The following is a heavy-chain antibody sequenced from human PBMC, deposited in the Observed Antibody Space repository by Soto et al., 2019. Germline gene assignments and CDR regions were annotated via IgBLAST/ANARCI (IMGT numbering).Heavy chain of an antibody. CDR2: ISYSGYT. D-gene: IGHD3-9*01. Sequence: QVQLQESGQGLVKPSQTLSLTCTVSGGSIRNDNFYWSFLRQRPGKGLEWIGYISYSGYTSYHPSLASRVFRSVDSSNRQFSLTLNSVTAADTAVYYCERDLEGIVTGRGAFGSWGRGTLVTVSS. V-gene: IGHV4-31*03. CDR1: GGSIRNDNFY. J-gene: IGHJ3*02. CDR3: ERDLEGIVTGRGAFGS.